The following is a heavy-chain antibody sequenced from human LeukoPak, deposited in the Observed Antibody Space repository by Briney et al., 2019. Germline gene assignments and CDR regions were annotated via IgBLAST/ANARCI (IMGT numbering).Heavy chain of an antibody. V-gene: IGHV1-46*01. D-gene: IGHD6-19*01. CDR1: GYIFTSYN. Sequence: GASVKVSCKASGYIFTSYNIYWVRQAPGQGLEWMGIINPSGGSTNYAQKFQGRVTMTRDTSTSTVYMELSSLRSEDTAVYYCARVATRAYSSGWYRGSRGRNAFDIWGQGTMVTVSS. CDR3: ARVATRAYSSGWYRGSRGRNAFDI. CDR2: INPSGGST. J-gene: IGHJ3*02.